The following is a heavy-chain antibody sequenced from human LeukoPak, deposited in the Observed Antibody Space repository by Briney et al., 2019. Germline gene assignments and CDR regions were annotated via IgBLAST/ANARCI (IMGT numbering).Heavy chain of an antibody. J-gene: IGHJ4*02. V-gene: IGHV3-30*02. CDR3: AKEWELTY. CDR1: GFTFSNYG. D-gene: IGHD1-26*01. Sequence: GGSLRLSCAASGFTFSNYGMHWVRQAPGKGLEWVAFIRYDGSNKFYADSVKGRFTISRDNPRNTLYLQMNSLRAEDTAMYHCAKEWELTYWGQGTLVTVSS. CDR2: IRYDGSNK.